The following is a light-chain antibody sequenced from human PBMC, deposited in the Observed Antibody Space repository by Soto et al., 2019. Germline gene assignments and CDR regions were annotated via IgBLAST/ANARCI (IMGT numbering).Light chain of an antibody. J-gene: IGKJ3*01. CDR2: DAS. V-gene: IGKV3-11*01. CDR3: QQRSNWRDT. CDR1: QSVSSY. Sequence: EIVLTQSPATLSLSPGERATLSCRASQSVSSYLAWYQQKPGQTPRLLIYDASNRATGIPARFSGSGSGTDFTLTISSLEPEDFAVYYCQQRSNWRDTFSPGTKLDIK.